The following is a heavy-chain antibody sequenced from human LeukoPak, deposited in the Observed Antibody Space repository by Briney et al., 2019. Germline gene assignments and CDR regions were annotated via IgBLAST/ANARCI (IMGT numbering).Heavy chain of an antibody. V-gene: IGHV3-23*01. CDR2: INGGGPRT. CDR1: GFTFTDYG. CDR3: AKIPDYDFWNEVSSSFDS. J-gene: IGHJ4*02. D-gene: IGHD3-3*01. Sequence: GGSLRLSCSVSGFTFTDYGMSWVSQAPGKGLEWVSTINGGGPRTYYADSVKGRFTISRDNSNTTLYLQMNNLRPEDTAMYFCAKIPDYDFWNEVSSSFDSWGQGTLVTVSS.